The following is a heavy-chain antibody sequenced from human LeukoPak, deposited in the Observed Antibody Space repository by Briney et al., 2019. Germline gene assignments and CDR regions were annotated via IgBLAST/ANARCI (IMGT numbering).Heavy chain of an antibody. CDR1: GVSISSGGYS. J-gene: IGHJ4*02. D-gene: IGHD3-22*01. Sequence: SETLSLTCAVSGVSISSGGYSWSWIRQPPGKGLEWIGYIYHSGSTYYNPSLKSRVTISVDRSKNQFSLKLSSVTAADTAVYYCARGYKGYYYDSSSYPYYFDYWGQGTLVTVSS. V-gene: IGHV4-30-2*01. CDR3: ARGYKGYYYDSSSYPYYFDY. CDR2: IYHSGST.